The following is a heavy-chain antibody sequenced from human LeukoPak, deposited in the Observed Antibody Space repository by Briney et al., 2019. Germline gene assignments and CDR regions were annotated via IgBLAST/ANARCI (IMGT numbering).Heavy chain of an antibody. D-gene: IGHD3-16*01. Sequence: ASVKVSCKATGYTFTRHYIHWIRQAPGQGLEWMGIISPSDGSTNYAQKFQGRVTMTTDTSTGTVYMDLSGLRSEDTAVYYCAREGGGLGYFDSWGQGTLVTVSS. CDR2: ISPSDGST. CDR3: AREGGGLGYFDS. CDR1: GYTFTRHY. J-gene: IGHJ4*02. V-gene: IGHV1-46*01.